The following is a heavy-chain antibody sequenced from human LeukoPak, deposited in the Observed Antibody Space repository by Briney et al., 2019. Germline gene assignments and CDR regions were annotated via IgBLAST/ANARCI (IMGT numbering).Heavy chain of an antibody. J-gene: IGHJ4*02. D-gene: IGHD2-21*01. V-gene: IGHV3-21*01. Sequence: GGSLRLSCAAFGFTFSSYAMSWVRQAPGKGLEWVSSISSNSDYIYYADSVKGRFTISRDNAKNSLYLQMNSLRAEDTAVYYCARGLCGGDCYDYWGQGTLVTVSS. CDR1: GFTFSSYA. CDR2: ISSNSDYI. CDR3: ARGLCGGDCYDY.